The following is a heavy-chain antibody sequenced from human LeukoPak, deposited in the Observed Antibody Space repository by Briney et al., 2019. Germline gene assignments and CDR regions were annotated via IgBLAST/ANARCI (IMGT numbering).Heavy chain of an antibody. J-gene: IGHJ1*01. D-gene: IGHD2-2*02. V-gene: IGHV4-30-4*08. CDR3: ARGDYCSSTSCYNGYFQH. Sequence: SQTLSLTCTVSGGSISSGDYYWSWIRQPPGKGLGWIGYIYYSGSTYYNPSLKSRVTISVGTSKNQFSLKLSSVTAADTAVYYCARGDYCSSTSCYNGYFQHWGQGTLVTVSS. CDR2: IYYSGST. CDR1: GGSISSGDYY.